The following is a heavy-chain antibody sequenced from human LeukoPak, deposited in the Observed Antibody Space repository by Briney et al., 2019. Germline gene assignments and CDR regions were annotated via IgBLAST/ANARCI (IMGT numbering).Heavy chain of an antibody. J-gene: IGHJ4*02. D-gene: IGHD5-18*01. V-gene: IGHV3-48*01. CDR2: ITSSSTNI. Sequence: PGGSLRLSCAASGFTFSSYSMNWVRQAPGKGLEWVSYITSSSTNIYYADSVKGRFTISRDNAKNSLSLQMNSLRAEDTAVYYCAYSYGPYYYDYWGQGTLVTVSS. CDR3: AYSYGPYYYDY. CDR1: GFTFSSYS.